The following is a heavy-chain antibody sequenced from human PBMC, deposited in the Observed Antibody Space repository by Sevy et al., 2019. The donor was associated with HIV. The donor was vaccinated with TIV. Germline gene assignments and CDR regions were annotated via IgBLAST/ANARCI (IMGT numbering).Heavy chain of an antibody. V-gene: IGHV3-30-3*01. Sequence: GGSLRLSCAASGFTFSSHAMHWVRQAPGKGLEWAAVISYDGSKKYYAESVKGRFTISRDNSKGTLYLQMSGLRPEDTAVYYCARGGYYYGSGIYNWFDPWGQGTLVTVSS. D-gene: IGHD3-10*01. CDR2: ISYDGSKK. CDR3: ARGGYYYGSGIYNWFDP. CDR1: GFTFSSHA. J-gene: IGHJ5*02.